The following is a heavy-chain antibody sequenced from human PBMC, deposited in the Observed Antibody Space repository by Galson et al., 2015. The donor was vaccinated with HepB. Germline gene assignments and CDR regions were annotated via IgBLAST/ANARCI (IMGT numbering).Heavy chain of an antibody. D-gene: IGHD2-15*01. V-gene: IGHV2-70*11. Sequence: PALVKPTQTLTLTCTFSVFSLSTSGMCVSWIRPPPGKALEWLARIDWDDDKYYSTSLKTRLTISKDTSKNQVVLTMTNMDPVDTATYYCARIPYCSGGSGEGYYGMDVWGQGTTVTVSS. CDR3: ARIPYCSGGSGEGYYGMDV. CDR1: VFSLSTSGMC. CDR2: IDWDDDK. J-gene: IGHJ6*02.